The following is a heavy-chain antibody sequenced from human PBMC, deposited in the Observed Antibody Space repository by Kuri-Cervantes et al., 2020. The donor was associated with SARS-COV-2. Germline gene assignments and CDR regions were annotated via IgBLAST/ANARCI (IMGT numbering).Heavy chain of an antibody. CDR3: ARDLLYELERRKNPDAFDI. J-gene: IGHJ3*02. CDR2: INPNSGGT. Sequence: GGSLRLSCKASGYTFTGYYMHWVRQAPGQGLEWMGWINPNSGGTNYAQKFQGRVTMTRDTSISTAYMELSRLRSDDTAVYYCARDLLYELERRKNPDAFDIWGQGTMVTVSS. V-gene: IGHV1-2*02. D-gene: IGHD1-1*01. CDR1: GYTFTGYY.